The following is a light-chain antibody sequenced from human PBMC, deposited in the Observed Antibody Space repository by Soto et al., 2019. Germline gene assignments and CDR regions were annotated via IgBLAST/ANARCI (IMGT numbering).Light chain of an antibody. J-gene: IGLJ2*01. CDR3: SSYTSSVTLV. Sequence: QSALTQPAAVSGSPGQSITISCTGTSSDVGGYNFVAWYQQHPGKAPKLIIYEVSSRPSGVSYRFSGSKSGNTASLTISGLQAEDEADYYCSSYTSSVTLVFGGGTKVTVL. V-gene: IGLV2-14*01. CDR1: SSDVGGYNF. CDR2: EVS.